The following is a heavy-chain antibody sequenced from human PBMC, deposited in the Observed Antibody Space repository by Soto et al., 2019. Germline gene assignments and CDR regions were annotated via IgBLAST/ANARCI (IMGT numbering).Heavy chain of an antibody. CDR1: GFXFRNYT. CDR3: AKYEGPSPPGYFDY. CDR2: ISGSGGYT. J-gene: IGHJ4*02. Sequence: GXLRLSCASSGFXFRNYTLTWVRHAPGEGLEWVSGISGSGGYTYYADSVKGVFTISRDNSNNTLYLQMNSLRAEDTAVYYCAKYEGPSPPGYFDYWGQGTLVTVSS. D-gene: IGHD3-16*01. V-gene: IGHV3-23*01.